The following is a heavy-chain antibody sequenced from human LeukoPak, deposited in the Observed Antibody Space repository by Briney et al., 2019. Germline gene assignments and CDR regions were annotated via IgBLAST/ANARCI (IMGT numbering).Heavy chain of an antibody. J-gene: IGHJ4*02. D-gene: IGHD3-10*01. CDR1: GFTFSSYG. CDR3: AKEIWFGRDDY. CDR2: ISYDGSNK. V-gene: IGHV3-30*18. Sequence: GSLRLSCAASGFTFSSYGMHWVRQAPGKGLEWVAVISYDGSNKYYADSVKGRFTISRDNSKNTLYLQMNSLRAEDTAVYYCAKEIWFGRDDYWGQGTLVTVSS.